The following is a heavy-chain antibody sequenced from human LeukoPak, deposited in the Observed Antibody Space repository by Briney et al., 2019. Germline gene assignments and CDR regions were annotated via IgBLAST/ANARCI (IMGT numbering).Heavy chain of an antibody. CDR1: GVSISSGGYY. CDR3: ARAEAVNTISYFDY. Sequence: SQTLSLTCTVSGVSISSGGYYWSWIRQHPGKGLEWIGYIYYSGSTSYNPSLKSRVTIKVDTSKNQYSMKLSSVTAADTAVYYCARAEAVNTISYFDYWREGPLVTVSS. J-gene: IGHJ4*02. V-gene: IGHV4-31*03. D-gene: IGHD3-10*01. CDR2: IYYSGST.